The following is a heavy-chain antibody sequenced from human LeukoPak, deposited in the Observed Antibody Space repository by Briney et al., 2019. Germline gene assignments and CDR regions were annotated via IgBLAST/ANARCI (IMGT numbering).Heavy chain of an antibody. CDR3: ARDPPGTGG. Sequence: SETLSLTCAVYGGSFSGYYWSWIRQPPGKGLEWIGEINHSGSTNYNPSLKSRVTISVDTSKNQFSLKLSSVTAADTVVYYCARDPPGTGGWGQGTLVTVSS. CDR2: INHSGST. J-gene: IGHJ4*02. V-gene: IGHV4-34*01. CDR1: GGSFSGYY. D-gene: IGHD3-10*01.